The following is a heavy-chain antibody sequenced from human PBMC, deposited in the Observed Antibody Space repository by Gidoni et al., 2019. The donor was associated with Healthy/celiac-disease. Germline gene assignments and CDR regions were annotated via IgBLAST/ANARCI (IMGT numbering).Heavy chain of an antibody. CDR2: ISYDGSNK. CDR1: GFTFSSYA. J-gene: IGHJ4*02. CDR3: ARDSMFGELWSDY. D-gene: IGHD3-10*02. V-gene: IGHV3-30*04. Sequence: GFTFSSYAMHWVRQAPGTGLEWVAVISYDGSNKSYADSLKGRFTISRDNSKNTLYLQMNSLRAEDTAVYYCARDSMFGELWSDYWGQGTLVTVSS.